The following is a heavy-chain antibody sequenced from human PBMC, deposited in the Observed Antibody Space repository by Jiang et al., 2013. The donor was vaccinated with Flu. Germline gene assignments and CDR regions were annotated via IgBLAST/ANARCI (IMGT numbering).Heavy chain of an antibody. V-gene: IGHV1-46*01. Sequence: GQGLEWMGIINPSGGSTSYAQKFQGRVTMTRDTSTSTVYMELSSLRSEDTAVYYCASSGGGDYISGLAYWGQGTMVTVSS. D-gene: IGHD3-10*01. J-gene: IGHJ3*01. CDR2: INPSGGST. CDR3: ASSGGGDYISGLAY.